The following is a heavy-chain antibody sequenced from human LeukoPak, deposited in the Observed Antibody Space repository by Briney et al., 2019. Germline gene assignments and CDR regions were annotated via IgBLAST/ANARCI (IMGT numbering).Heavy chain of an antibody. CDR1: GYTFTNYG. Sequence: ASVRVSCKSSGYTFTNYGITWVRQAPGQGLAWLGWITAYNGNTVYSQEFQGRVTMTTYTSTSTAYMELRSLRSDDTGVYYCARGPASSWYGEVFDYWGEGALVAVSS. D-gene: IGHD6-13*01. V-gene: IGHV1-18*01. CDR3: ARGPASSWYGEVFDY. J-gene: IGHJ4*02. CDR2: ITAYNGNT.